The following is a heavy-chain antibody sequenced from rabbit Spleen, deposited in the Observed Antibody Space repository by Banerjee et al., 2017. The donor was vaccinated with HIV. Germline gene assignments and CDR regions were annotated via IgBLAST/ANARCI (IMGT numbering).Heavy chain of an antibody. J-gene: IGHJ6*01. V-gene: IGHV1S40*01. CDR1: GVSFSSSYY. D-gene: IGHD8-1*01. Sequence: QSLEESGGDLVKPGASLTLTCTASGVSFSSSYYMCWVRQAPGKGLEWIACIDTGSSDFTYFASWAKGRFTCSKTSSTTVTLQMTSLTVADTATYFCARDSGSSFSSYGMDLWGQGTLVT. CDR3: ARDSGSSFSSYGMDL. CDR2: IDTGSSDFT.